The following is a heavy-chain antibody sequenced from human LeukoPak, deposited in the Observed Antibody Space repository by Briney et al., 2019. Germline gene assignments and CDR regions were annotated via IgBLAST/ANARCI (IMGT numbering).Heavy chain of an antibody. J-gene: IGHJ4*02. D-gene: IGHD3-22*01. Sequence: SGTLSLTCAVSGGSISSSNWWSWVRQPPGKGLEWIAEIFHSGSTNYNPSFKSRVTISVDKSKNQFSLKLSSVTAADTAVYYCARATGYYDSSGYRYYFDYWGQGTLVTVSS. V-gene: IGHV4-4*02. CDR3: ARATGYYDSSGYRYYFDY. CDR2: IFHSGST. CDR1: GGSISSSNW.